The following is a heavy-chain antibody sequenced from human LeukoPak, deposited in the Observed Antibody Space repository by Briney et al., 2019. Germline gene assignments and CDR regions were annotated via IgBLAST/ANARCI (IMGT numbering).Heavy chain of an antibody. V-gene: IGHV1-2*06. Sequence: ASVKVSCKASGYTFTGYYMHWVRQAPGQGLEWMGRINPNSGGTNYAQKFQGRVTMTRDTSISTAYMELSRLRSDDTAVYYCARGIAVAGSSDYWGQGTLVTVSS. CDR3: ARGIAVAGSSDY. J-gene: IGHJ4*02. CDR1: GYTFTGYY. D-gene: IGHD6-19*01. CDR2: INPNSGGT.